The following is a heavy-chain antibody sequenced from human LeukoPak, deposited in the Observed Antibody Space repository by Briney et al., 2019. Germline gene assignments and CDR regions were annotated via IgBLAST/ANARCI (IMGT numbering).Heavy chain of an antibody. CDR2: IYSGGST. Sequence: GGSLRLSSAHSGLTVSRNDMSWARQAPGKRLEWLSAIYSGGSTYYADSVEGRFTMSRDNAKKALYVQMYNLRAEDTAVYYCARDNGWDWYFDLWGRGTLVSVSS. V-gene: IGHV3-66*01. D-gene: IGHD2-8*01. CDR3: ARDNGWDWYFDL. J-gene: IGHJ2*01. CDR1: GLTVSRND.